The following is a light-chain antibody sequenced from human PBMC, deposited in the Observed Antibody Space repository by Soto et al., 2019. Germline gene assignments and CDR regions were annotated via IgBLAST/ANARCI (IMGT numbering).Light chain of an antibody. V-gene: IGKV1-5*03. Sequence: DIQMTQSPSTLSASVGDRVTITCRASQSITSCLAWYQQKPGKAPKLLIYKAYSLESGVPSRFGGGGSGTAFTLTISRLQPDDFATYYCQQYYSYSLTFGGGTKVEIK. CDR2: KAY. J-gene: IGKJ4*01. CDR3: QQYYSYSLT. CDR1: QSITSC.